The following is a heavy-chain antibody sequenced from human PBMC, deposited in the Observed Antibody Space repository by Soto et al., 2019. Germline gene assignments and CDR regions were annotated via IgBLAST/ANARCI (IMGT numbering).Heavy chain of an antibody. CDR2: ISSTTNYI. J-gene: IGHJ4*02. CDR3: ARESEDLTSNFDY. CDR1: GFTFSRYC. Sequence: GPLRVACSASGFTFSRYCMNWVRQAPGKGLEWVSSISSTTNYIYYADSMKGRLTVSRDNAKNSVYLEMNSLSAEDTAVYYCARESEDLTSNFDYWGQGTLVTVSS. V-gene: IGHV3-21*01.